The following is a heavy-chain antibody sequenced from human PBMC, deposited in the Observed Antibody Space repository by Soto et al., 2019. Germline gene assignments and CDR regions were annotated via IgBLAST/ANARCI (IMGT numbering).Heavy chain of an antibody. CDR1: GFTFSNAW. Sequence: GESLKISCAASGFTFSNAWMSWVRQAPGKGLEWVGRIKSKTDGGTTDYAAPVKGRFTISRDDSKNTLYLQMNSLKTEDTAVYYCTTVGDRSGRYYDYWGQGTLVTVSS. V-gene: IGHV3-15*01. CDR2: IKSKTDGGTT. D-gene: IGHD1-26*01. J-gene: IGHJ4*02. CDR3: TTVGDRSGRYYDY.